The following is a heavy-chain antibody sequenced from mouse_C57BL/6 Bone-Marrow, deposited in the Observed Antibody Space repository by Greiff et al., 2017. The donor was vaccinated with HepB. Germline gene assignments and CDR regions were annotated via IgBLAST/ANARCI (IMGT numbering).Heavy chain of an antibody. CDR1: GYTFTSYT. J-gene: IGHJ4*01. Sequence: VMLVESGAELARPGASVKMSCKASGYTFTSYTMHWVKQRPGQGLEWIGYINPSSGYTKYNQKFKDKATLTADKSSSTAYMQLSSLTSEDSAVYYCARLDVGAMDYWGQGTSVTVSS. CDR3: ARLDVGAMDY. V-gene: IGHV1-4*01. CDR2: INPSSGYT.